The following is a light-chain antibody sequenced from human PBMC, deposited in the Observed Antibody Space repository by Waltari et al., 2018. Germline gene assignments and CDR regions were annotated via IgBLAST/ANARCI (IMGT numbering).Light chain of an antibody. J-gene: IGKJ1*01. CDR1: QSVSSSY. Sequence: EIVLTQSPGTLSLSPGERATLSCRASQSVSSSYLAWYQQKPGQAPRLLIYGASSRATGIPDSFSGSGSGTDFTLTISRLEPEDFAFYYCQQYGNSPVTFGQGTKVEIK. CDR2: GAS. V-gene: IGKV3-20*01. CDR3: QQYGNSPVT.